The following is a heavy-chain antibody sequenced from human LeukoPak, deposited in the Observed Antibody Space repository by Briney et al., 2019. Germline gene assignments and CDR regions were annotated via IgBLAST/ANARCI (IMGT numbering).Heavy chain of an antibody. V-gene: IGHV4-30-2*01. J-gene: IGHJ4*02. CDR1: GGSISRGGYS. CDR3: ARVRRGGGQDRSGYFDY. Sequence: PSETLSHTCAVSGGSISRGGYSCRWIRQPPGKGLEWMPQINHSGSTYYSPSLKNRVTISVGRSKNQFSLQPSSVTAADTAVYYCARVRRGGGQDRSGYFDYWGQGTLVSVSS. D-gene: IGHD3-16*01. CDR2: INHSGST.